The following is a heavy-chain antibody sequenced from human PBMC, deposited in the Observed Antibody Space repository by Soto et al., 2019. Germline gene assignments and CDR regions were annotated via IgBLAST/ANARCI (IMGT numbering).Heavy chain of an antibody. CDR3: ARGRQLGPNYYYYMDV. V-gene: IGHV4-34*01. CDR1: GGSFSGYY. Sequence: SETLSLTCAVYGGSFSGYYWSWIRQPPGKGLEWIGEINHSGSTNYNPSLKSRVTISVDTSKNQFSLKLSSVTAADTAVYYCARGRQLGPNYYYYMDVWGKGTTVTVSS. CDR2: INHSGST. J-gene: IGHJ6*03. D-gene: IGHD6-6*01.